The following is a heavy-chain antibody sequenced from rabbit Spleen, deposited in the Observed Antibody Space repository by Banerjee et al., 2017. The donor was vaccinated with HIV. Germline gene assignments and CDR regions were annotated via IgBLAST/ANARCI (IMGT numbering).Heavy chain of an antibody. D-gene: IGHD1-1*01. V-gene: IGHV1S40*01. CDR2: IAGGTSAFT. J-gene: IGHJ4*01. CDR1: GFSFSSSYY. Sequence: QSLEESGGALVTPGASLTLTCTASGFSFSSSYYMCWVRQAPGKGLEWIACIAGGTSAFTYSATWAKGRFTCSKTSSTTVTLQMTSLTAADTATYFCARDLVAVIGWNFNLWGPGTLVTVS. CDR3: ARDLVAVIGWNFNL.